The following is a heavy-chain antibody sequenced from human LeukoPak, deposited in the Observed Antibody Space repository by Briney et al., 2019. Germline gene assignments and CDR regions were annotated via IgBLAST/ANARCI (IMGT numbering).Heavy chain of an antibody. J-gene: IGHJ4*02. CDR1: GGSISPYY. V-gene: IGHV4-59*08. CDR3: ARHRTMTSGYDF. D-gene: IGHD5-12*01. Sequence: KPSETLSLTCTVSGGSISPYYWSWIRQPPGKGLEWIGYTHYSGSTNYNPSLKSRVTISIDTPKNRISLKLSSVAAADTAVYYCARHRTMTSGYDFWGRGTLVAVSP. CDR2: THYSGST.